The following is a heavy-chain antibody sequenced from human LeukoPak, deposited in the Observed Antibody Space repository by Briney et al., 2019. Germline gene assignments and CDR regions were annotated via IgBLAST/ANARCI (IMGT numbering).Heavy chain of an antibody. CDR1: GFTVSSNY. CDR3: ARDQDYYDSSGYSF. CDR2: IYSGGST. Sequence: GGSLRLSCAASGFTVSSNYMSWVRQAPGRGLEWASVIYSGGSTYYADSVKGRFTISRDNSKNTLYLQMNSLRAEDTAVYYCARDQDYYDSSGYSFWGQGTLVTVSS. J-gene: IGHJ4*02. D-gene: IGHD3-22*01. V-gene: IGHV3-66*01.